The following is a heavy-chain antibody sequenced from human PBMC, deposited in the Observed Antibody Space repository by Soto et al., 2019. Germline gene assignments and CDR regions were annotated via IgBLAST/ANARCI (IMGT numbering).Heavy chain of an antibody. D-gene: IGHD2-21*01. V-gene: IGHV1-69*01. CDR2: IIPILEAT. CDR1: GGTFSDFT. J-gene: IGHJ6*02. CDR3: APSYCGKECQPNRAFYYFGWDV. Sequence: QVQLVQSGAEVRKPGSSVKVSCRTSGGTFSDFTVTWVRQAPGQGLEWMGGIIPILEATKYAQTFQDRVTFTADESTSTVFMELSSLRSEDTAVYFCAPSYCGKECQPNRAFYYFGWDVWGQGTTVTVSS.